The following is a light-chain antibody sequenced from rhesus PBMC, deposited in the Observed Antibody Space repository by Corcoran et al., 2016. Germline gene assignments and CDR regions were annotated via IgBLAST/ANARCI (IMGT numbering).Light chain of an antibody. CDR2: DAS. V-gene: IGKV3-35*01. Sequence: EIVLTQSPATLSLSPGERATLSCRASQSVRSSLAWYQQKPGQAPRLLIYDASNRATGIPDRFSGRWSGTDFTLTVSSLEPEDVGVYYCQQYNKRPWTFGQGTKVEI. CDR1: QSVRSS. CDR3: QQYNKRPWT. J-gene: IGKJ1*01.